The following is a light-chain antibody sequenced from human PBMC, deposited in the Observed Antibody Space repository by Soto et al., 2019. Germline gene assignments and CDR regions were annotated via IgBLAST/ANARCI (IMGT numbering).Light chain of an antibody. CDR2: DVS. CDR1: SSDVGTYNY. Sequence: QSALTQPRSVSGSPGQSVTISCTGTSSDVGTYNYVSWYQHHPGKAPKVMIYDVSKRPSGVPDRFSGAKSGNTASLTISGLQAEDEADYYCCSYAGSYIFYVFGTGTKLTVL. V-gene: IGLV2-11*01. J-gene: IGLJ1*01. CDR3: CSYAGSYIFYV.